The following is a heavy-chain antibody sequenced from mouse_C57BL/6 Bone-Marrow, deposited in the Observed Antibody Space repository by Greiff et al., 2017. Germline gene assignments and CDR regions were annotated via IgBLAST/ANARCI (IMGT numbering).Heavy chain of an antibody. CDR1: GYTFTDYY. D-gene: IGHD2-3*01. CDR2: INPYNGGT. V-gene: IGHV1-19*01. Sequence: VQLQQSGPVLVKPGASVKMSCKASGYTFTDYYMNWVKQSHGKSLEWIGVINPYNGGTSYNQKFKGKATLTVDKSSSTAYMELNSLTSEDSAVYYCAIGLDGYYFAYWGQGTTLTVSS. J-gene: IGHJ2*01. CDR3: AIGLDGYYFAY.